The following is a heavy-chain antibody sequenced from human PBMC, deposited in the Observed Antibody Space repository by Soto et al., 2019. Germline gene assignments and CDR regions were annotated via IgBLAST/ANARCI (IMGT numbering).Heavy chain of an antibody. Sequence: SETLSLTCAVSGGSISSSNWWSWVRHPPGKGLEWIGEIYHSGSTNYNPSLKSRVTISVDKSKNQFSLKLSSVTAADTAVYYCARVSVYSSSGLDYWGQGTLVTVSS. V-gene: IGHV4-4*02. CDR1: GGSISSSNW. J-gene: IGHJ4*02. D-gene: IGHD6-6*01. CDR3: ARVSVYSSSGLDY. CDR2: IYHSGST.